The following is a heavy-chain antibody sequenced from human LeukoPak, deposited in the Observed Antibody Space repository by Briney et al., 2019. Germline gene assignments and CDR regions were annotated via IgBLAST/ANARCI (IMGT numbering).Heavy chain of an antibody. Sequence: GASVKVSCKASGYTFTSYDINWVRQATGQGLEWMGWMNPNSGNTGYAQKFQGRVTMTRNTSISTAYMELSSLRSEDTAVYYCAREEVSGYGLFYYYYGMDVWGQGTTVTVSS. J-gene: IGHJ6*02. CDR3: AREEVSGYGLFYYYYGMDV. CDR1: GYTFTSYD. V-gene: IGHV1-8*02. CDR2: MNPNSGNT. D-gene: IGHD5-12*01.